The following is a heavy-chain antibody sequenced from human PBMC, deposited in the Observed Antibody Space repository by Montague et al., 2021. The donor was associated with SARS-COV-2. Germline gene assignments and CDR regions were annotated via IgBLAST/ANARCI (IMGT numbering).Heavy chain of an antibody. J-gene: IGHJ4*02. V-gene: IGHV3-48*03. CDR2: ISSNGSTI. CDR1: GFTFRTYE. D-gene: IGHD3-10*01. CDR3: ARDGRFGELDY. Sequence: SLRLSCAASGFTFRTYEMNWVRQAPGKGLEWVSYISSNGSTIYYADSVKGRFTISRDNAKNSLYLQMNSLRAEDTAVYYCARDGRFGELDYWGQGTLVTVST.